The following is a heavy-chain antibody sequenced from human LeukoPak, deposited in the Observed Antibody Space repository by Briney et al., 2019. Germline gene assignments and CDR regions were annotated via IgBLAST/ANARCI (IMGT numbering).Heavy chain of an antibody. Sequence: PGGSLRLSCAASGFTFSSHWMSWVRQAPGKGLEWVANIKKEGSEKYYVDAVKGRFAISRDNAKTSLYLQMNSLRAEDTAVYYCARDNPKHYDILTGYYAPLDYWGQGTLVTVSS. CDR2: IKKEGSEK. CDR3: ARDNPKHYDILTGYYAPLDY. D-gene: IGHD3-9*01. CDR1: GFTFSSHW. V-gene: IGHV3-7*01. J-gene: IGHJ4*02.